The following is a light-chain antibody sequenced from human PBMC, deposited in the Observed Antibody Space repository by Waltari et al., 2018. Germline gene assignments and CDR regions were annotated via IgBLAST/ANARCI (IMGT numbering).Light chain of an antibody. J-gene: IGLJ7*01. Sequence: QSVLTQPPSVSGAPGPRVTISCTGSSSNIGAGFDVHWYQQLPGTAPKLLIYGNSNRPSGGPDRFSGSKSGTSASLAITGLQAEDEADYYCQSYDSSLRGSVFGGGTQLTVL. CDR1: SSNIGAGFD. V-gene: IGLV1-40*01. CDR2: GNS. CDR3: QSYDSSLRGSV.